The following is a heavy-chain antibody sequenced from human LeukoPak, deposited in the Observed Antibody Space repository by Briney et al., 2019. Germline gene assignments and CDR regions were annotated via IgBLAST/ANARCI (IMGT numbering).Heavy chain of an antibody. CDR3: VRVALYYYDSESYYFFEH. CDR1: GFTFTTYW. Sequence: GGSLRLSCEASGFTFTTYWLGWVRQPPGKGLEWVANIKQDGTEKHYVDSVKGRFTIFRDNAKNSLYLQMNTLRVEDTAIYYCVRVALYYYDSESYYFFEHWGQGTPVTASS. J-gene: IGHJ4*02. D-gene: IGHD3-10*01. V-gene: IGHV3-7*01. CDR2: IKQDGTEK.